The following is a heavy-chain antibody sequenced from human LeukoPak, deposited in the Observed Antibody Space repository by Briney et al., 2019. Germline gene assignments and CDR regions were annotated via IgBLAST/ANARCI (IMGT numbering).Heavy chain of an antibody. CDR3: AASPSFWSDYAY. J-gene: IGHJ4*02. Sequence: GGPLRLSCAASGFTFSNYAMSWVRQAPGKGLEWVSTISTSGGSTYYADSVKGRFTISRDNSKNTLYLQMNSLRAEDPAVYYCAASPSFWSDYAYWGQGTLVTVSS. CDR2: ISTSGGST. D-gene: IGHD3-3*01. V-gene: IGHV3-23*01. CDR1: GFTFSNYA.